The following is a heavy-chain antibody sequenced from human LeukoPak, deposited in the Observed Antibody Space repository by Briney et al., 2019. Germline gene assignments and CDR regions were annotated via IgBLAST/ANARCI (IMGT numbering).Heavy chain of an antibody. V-gene: IGHV1-18*01. CDR1: GGTFSSYA. CDR2: ISAYNGNT. Sequence: ASVKVSCKASGGTFSSYAISWVRQAPGQGLEWMGWISAYNGNTNYAQKLQGRVTMTTDTSTSTAYMELRSLRSDDTAVYYCARDSYCSGGSCYYYYGMDVWGQGTTVTVSS. D-gene: IGHD2-15*01. CDR3: ARDSYCSGGSCYYYYGMDV. J-gene: IGHJ6*02.